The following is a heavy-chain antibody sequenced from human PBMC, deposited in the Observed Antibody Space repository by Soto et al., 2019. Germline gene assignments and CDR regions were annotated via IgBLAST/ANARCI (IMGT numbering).Heavy chain of an antibody. D-gene: IGHD2-8*01. Sequence: GASVKVSCKASGGTFSSYAISWVRQAPGQGLEWMGGIIPIFGTANYAQKFQGRVTITADKSTSTAYMELSSLRSEDTAVYYCARGGEGYCTNGVCYSSSYYYYGMDVWGQGTTVTVS. CDR1: GGTFSSYA. CDR2: IIPIFGTA. J-gene: IGHJ6*02. V-gene: IGHV1-69*06. CDR3: ARGGEGYCTNGVCYSSSYYYYGMDV.